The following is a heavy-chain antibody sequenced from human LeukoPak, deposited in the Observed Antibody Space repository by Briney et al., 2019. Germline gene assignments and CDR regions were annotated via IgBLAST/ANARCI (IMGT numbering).Heavy chain of an antibody. D-gene: IGHD6-6*01. V-gene: IGHV1-2*02. J-gene: IGHJ4*02. CDR1: GYTFTGYY. CDR3: ARSIAATICSFDY. Sequence: ASVKVSCKASGYTFTGYYMHWVRQAPGQGLEWMGWINPNSGGTNYAQKFQGRVTMTRDTSISTAYMELSRLGSDDTAVYYCARSIAATICSFDYWGQGTLVTVSS. CDR2: INPNSGGT.